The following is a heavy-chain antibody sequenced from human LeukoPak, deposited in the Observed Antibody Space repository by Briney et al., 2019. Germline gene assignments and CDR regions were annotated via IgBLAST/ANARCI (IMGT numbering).Heavy chain of an antibody. CDR3: ARGGSWVAVAGTGYYYYYGMDV. V-gene: IGHV3-7*01. CDR1: GFTFSSYS. D-gene: IGHD6-19*01. CDR2: IKKDGTET. J-gene: IGHJ6*02. Sequence: GGSLGLSCAASGFTFSSYSMSWVRQAPGKGLEWVGNIKKDGTETYYVDSVKGRFTISRDNAKNSLYLQLNSLTADDTAVYYCARGGSWVAVAGTGYYYYYGMDVWGQGTTVTVSS.